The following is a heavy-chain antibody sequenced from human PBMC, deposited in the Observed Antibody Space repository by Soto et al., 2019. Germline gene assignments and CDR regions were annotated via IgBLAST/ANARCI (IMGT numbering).Heavy chain of an antibody. CDR1: GFTFSNYA. CDR2: ISGSGNST. CDR3: ARDVWELLRGFDP. Sequence: EVQLLESGGGLVQPGGSLRLSCAVSGFTFSNYAMSWVRQAPGKGLEWVSAISGSGNSTHYADSVKGRFTISRDNSKNTVYLQMNSLRAEDTAVYYCARDVWELLRGFDPWGQGTLVTVSS. D-gene: IGHD1-26*01. V-gene: IGHV3-23*01. J-gene: IGHJ5*02.